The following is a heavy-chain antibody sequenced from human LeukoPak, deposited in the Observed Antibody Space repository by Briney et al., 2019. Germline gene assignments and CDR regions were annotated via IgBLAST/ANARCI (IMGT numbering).Heavy chain of an antibody. J-gene: IGHJ4*02. CDR1: GFTFGSYA. CDR3: AKDTPLTAYSSGWSVNCFDY. V-gene: IGHV3-23*01. D-gene: IGHD6-19*01. CDR2: ITGSGATT. Sequence: PGGSLRLSCAASGFTFGSYAMSWVRQAPGKGLEWVSTITGSGATTYYADSVKGRFTVSRDNSENTVYLQMNSLRAEDTAVYYCAKDTPLTAYSSGWSVNCFDYWGQGTLVPVSS.